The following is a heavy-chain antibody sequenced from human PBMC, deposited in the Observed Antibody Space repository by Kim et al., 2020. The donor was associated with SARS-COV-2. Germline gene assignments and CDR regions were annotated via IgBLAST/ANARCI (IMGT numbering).Heavy chain of an antibody. CDR1: GFTFSSYA. Sequence: GGSLRLSCAASGFTFSSYAMSWVRQAPGKGLEWVSAISGSGGSTYYADSVKGRFTISRDNSKNTLYLQMNSLRAEDTAVYYCAKDLGGGLAAAGSWFDPWGQGTLVTVSS. CDR3: AKDLGGGLAAAGSWFDP. CDR2: ISGSGGST. V-gene: IGHV3-23*01. D-gene: IGHD6-13*01. J-gene: IGHJ5*02.